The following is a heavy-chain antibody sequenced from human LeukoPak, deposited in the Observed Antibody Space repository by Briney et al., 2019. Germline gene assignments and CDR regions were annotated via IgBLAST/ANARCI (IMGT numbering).Heavy chain of an antibody. CDR1: GFIFSDYV. J-gene: IGHJ3*01. CDR3: ARENAGLVKHLDAFDL. V-gene: IGHV3-33*01. CDR2: ICNDGSNT. Sequence: GSSLRLSCAASGFIFSDYVMHWVRPAPGKGLEWVAVICNDGSNTYYEDSVKGLFTISRDNFNNTLYLKINSLRADDTAVYYCARENAGLVKHLDAFDLWGQGTMVTVAS. D-gene: IGHD1-26*01.